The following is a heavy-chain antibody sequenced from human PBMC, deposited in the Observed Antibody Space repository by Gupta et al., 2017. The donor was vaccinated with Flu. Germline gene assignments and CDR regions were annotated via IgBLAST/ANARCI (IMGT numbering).Heavy chain of an antibody. CDR2: INHSGST. Sequence: PGKGLEWIGEINHSGSTNYNPSLKSRVTISVDTSKNQFSLKLSSVTAADTAVYYCASPPTTAGPRRYYYMDVWGKGTTVTVSS. V-gene: IGHV4-34*01. J-gene: IGHJ6*03. D-gene: IGHD4-4*01. CDR3: ASPPTTAGPRRYYYMDV.